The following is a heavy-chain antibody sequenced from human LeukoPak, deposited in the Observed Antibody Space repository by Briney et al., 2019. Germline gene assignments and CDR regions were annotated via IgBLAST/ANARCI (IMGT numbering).Heavy chain of an antibody. D-gene: IGHD1-26*01. J-gene: IGHJ4*02. CDR2: INHSGST. CDR1: GGSFSGYY. V-gene: IGHV4-34*01. CDR3: ARGEWELLYYFDY. Sequence: SETLSLTCAVYGGSFSGYYWSWIRQPPGKGLEWIGEINHSGSTNYNPSLKSRVTISVDTSKNQFSLKLSSVPAADTAVYYCARGEWELLYYFDYWGQGTLVTVSS.